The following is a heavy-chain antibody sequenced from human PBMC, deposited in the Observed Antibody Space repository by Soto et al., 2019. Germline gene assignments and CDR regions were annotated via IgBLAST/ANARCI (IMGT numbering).Heavy chain of an antibody. Sequence: SVKVSCKASGGTFSSYAISWVRQAPGQGLEWMGGIIPIFGTANYAQKFQGRVTITADESTSTAYMELSSLRSEDTAVYYCASDVRYCSAGSCSDNWFDPWGQGTLVTVSS. V-gene: IGHV1-69*13. CDR2: IIPIFGTA. CDR1: GGTFSSYA. J-gene: IGHJ5*02. CDR3: ASDVRYCSAGSCSDNWFDP. D-gene: IGHD2-15*01.